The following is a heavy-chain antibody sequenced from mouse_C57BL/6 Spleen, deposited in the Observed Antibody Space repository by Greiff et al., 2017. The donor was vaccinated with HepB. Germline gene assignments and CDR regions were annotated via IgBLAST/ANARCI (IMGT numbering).Heavy chain of an antibody. V-gene: IGHV1-82*01. CDR2: IYPGDGDT. J-gene: IGHJ2*01. Sequence: VQLQQSGPELVKPGASVKISCKASGYAFSSSWMNWVKQSPGKGLEWIGRIYPGDGDTNYNGKFKGKATLTADKSSSTAYMQLSSLTSEDSAVYFCAPNWDNDYWGQGTTLTVSS. CDR1: GYAFSSSW. CDR3: APNWDNDY. D-gene: IGHD4-1*01.